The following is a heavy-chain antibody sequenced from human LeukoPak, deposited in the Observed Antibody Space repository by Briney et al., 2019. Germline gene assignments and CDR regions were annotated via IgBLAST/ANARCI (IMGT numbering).Heavy chain of an antibody. CDR2: ITPYNGDT. CDR3: ARVAGVSYNYFDS. J-gene: IGHJ4*02. Sequence: ASVTVSCKASGYTFITYGITWVRQAPGQGLEWMGWITPYNGDTNYAQNLQDRVTMTTDTSTSTAYMELRGLRSDDTAVYFCARVAGVSYNYFDSWGQGTLVTVSS. V-gene: IGHV1-18*01. D-gene: IGHD1-26*01. CDR1: GYTFITYG.